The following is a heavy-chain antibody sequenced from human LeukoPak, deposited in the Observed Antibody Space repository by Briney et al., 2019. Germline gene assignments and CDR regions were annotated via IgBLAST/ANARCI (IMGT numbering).Heavy chain of an antibody. V-gene: IGHV4-59*02. CDR1: GDSVSSYY. D-gene: IGHD1-26*01. CDR3: VRDWEGFNFDI. J-gene: IGHJ3*02. Sequence: PSETLSLTCTVSGDSVSSYYWSWIRQPPGEGLEWIAYMHNSGTISYNPSLRTRVTMSVDTSKKQFSLNLRSVTAADTAVYYCVRDWEGFNFDIWGQGTKVTVSS. CDR2: MHNSGTI.